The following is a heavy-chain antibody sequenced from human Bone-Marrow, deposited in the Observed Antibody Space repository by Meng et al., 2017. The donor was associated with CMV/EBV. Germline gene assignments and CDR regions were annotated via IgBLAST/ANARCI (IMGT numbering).Heavy chain of an antibody. CDR1: RYTFTGYY. D-gene: IGHD5-24*01. V-gene: IGHV1-2*02. CDR3: ARDGGGMATIIDY. CDR2: INPNSGGT. Sequence: KASRYTFTGYYMHWVRQAPGQGLEWMGWINPNSGGTNYAQKFQGRVTMTRDTSISTAYMELSRLRSDDTAVYYCARDGGGMATIIDYWGQGTLVTVSS. J-gene: IGHJ4*02.